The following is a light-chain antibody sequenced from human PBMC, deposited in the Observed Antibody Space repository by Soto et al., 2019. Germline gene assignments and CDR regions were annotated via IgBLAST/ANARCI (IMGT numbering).Light chain of an antibody. Sequence: IVFTQSPGTLSLAQGERATLLCRASQSVSSSYLAWYQENPGQDPRILIYGASSRATGIPDRFSGSGSGTDFNLTLSSLETEDFAVYDCQQWGSSSITVRPRTRLEI. CDR2: GAS. V-gene: IGKV3-20*01. J-gene: IGKJ5*01. CDR1: QSVSSSY. CDR3: QQWGSSSIT.